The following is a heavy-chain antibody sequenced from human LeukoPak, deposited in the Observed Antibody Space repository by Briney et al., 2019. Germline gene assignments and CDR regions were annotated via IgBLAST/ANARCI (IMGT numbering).Heavy chain of an antibody. V-gene: IGHV4-34*01. Sequence: PSETLSLTCAVYGGSFSGYYWSWIRQPPGKGLEWIGEINHSGSTNYNPSLKSRVTISVDTSKNQFSLKLSSVTAADTAVYYCARGGYGSGIPGVYWGQGTLVTVSS. CDR3: ARGGYGSGIPGVY. CDR2: INHSGST. D-gene: IGHD3-10*01. CDR1: GGSFSGYY. J-gene: IGHJ4*02.